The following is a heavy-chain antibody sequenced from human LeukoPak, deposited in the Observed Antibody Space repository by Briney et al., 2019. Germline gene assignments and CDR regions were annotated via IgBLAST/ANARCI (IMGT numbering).Heavy chain of an antibody. V-gene: IGHV1-46*01. CDR3: AREGDGYTPNFYDY. CDR1: GYTFTSYC. J-gene: IGHJ4*02. CDR2: INPSGGST. Sequence: ASVKVSCKASGYTFTSYCIHWVRQAPGQGLEWMGIINPSGGSTNYTQKFQGRVTMARDTSTSTVYMELSSLRSEDTAVYYCAREGDGYTPNFYDYWGQGTLVTVSS. D-gene: IGHD5-12*01.